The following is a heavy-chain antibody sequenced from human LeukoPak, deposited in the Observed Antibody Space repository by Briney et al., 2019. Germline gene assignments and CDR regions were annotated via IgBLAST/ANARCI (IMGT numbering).Heavy chain of an antibody. CDR2: INPSGGST. J-gene: IGHJ4*02. V-gene: IGHV1-46*03. CDR3: ARDDYSNYFDY. D-gene: IGHD4-11*01. CDR1: GYTFTSYY. Sequence: ASVKVSCKASGYTFTSYYMHWVRQAPGQGLEWMGIINPSGGSTSYAQKFQGRVTMTRDTSTSTVYLELSSLRSEDTAVYYCARDDYSNYFDYWGQGTLVTVSS.